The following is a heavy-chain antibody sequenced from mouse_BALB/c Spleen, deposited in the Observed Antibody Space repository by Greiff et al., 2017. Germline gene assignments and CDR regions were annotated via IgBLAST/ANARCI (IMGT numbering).Heavy chain of an antibody. V-gene: IGHV1-87*01. CDR3: TRSGSGAMDY. D-gene: IGHD1-1*01. Sequence: VQLQQSGAELARPGASVKLSCKASGYTFTSYWMQWVKQRPGQGLEWIGAIYPGDGDTRYTQKFKGKATLTADKSSSTAYMQLSSLTNEDSAVYYCTRSGSGAMDYWGQGTSVTVSS. J-gene: IGHJ4*01. CDR2: IYPGDGDT. CDR1: GYTFTSYW.